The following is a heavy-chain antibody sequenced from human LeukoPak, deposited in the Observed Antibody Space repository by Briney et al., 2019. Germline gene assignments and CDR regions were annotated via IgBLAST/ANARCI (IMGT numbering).Heavy chain of an antibody. J-gene: IGHJ4*02. CDR3: AKGFAAPDY. CDR1: GYTFSDYG. CDR2: IRYAGSNN. Sequence: GGSLRLSCAASGYTFSDYGMHWVRQAPGKGLEWVAFIRYAGSNNYYADSVKGRFTVSRDNSKNTLYLQMSSLRPDDTAVYYCAKGFAAPDYWGQGTLVTVSS. D-gene: IGHD6-13*01. V-gene: IGHV3-30*02.